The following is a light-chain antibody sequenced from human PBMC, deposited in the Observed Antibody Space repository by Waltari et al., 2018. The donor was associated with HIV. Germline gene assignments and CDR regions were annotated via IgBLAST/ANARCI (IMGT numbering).Light chain of an antibody. CDR3: QQSYSLPT. Sequence: DIQMTPSPSSLSASVGDRVTITCRASQSISSHLNCYQHKPGKAPELLIYAVSNLQSGVPSRFSGSKSGTDFTLTISSLQPEDFATYFCQQSYSLPTFGQGTKVAIK. CDR2: AVS. CDR1: QSISSH. J-gene: IGKJ1*01. V-gene: IGKV1-39*01.